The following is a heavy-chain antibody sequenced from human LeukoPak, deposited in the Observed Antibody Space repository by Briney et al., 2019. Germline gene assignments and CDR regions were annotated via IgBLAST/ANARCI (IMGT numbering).Heavy chain of an antibody. V-gene: IGHV3-20*04. J-gene: IGHJ6*03. CDR1: GFTFDDYG. D-gene: IGHD1-26*01. Sequence: GGSLRLSCAASGFTFDDYGMSWVRQAPGKGLEWVSGINWNGGSTGYADSVKGRFTISRDNAKNSLYLQMNSLRAEDTAVYYCARDRIAYSGSYYYYYYMDVWGKGTTVTVSS. CDR2: INWNGGST. CDR3: ARDRIAYSGSYYYYYYMDV.